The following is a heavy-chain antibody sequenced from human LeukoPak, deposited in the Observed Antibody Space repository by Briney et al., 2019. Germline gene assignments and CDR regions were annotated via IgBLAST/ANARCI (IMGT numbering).Heavy chain of an antibody. CDR1: GFTFSSYW. V-gene: IGHV3-74*01. Sequence: GGSLRLSCAASGFTFSSYWMHWVRQAPGKGLVWVSRIKSDGTSTNYADSVKGRFTISRDNSKNTLYLQMNSLRAEDTAVNYCAIRYDFWSGYYYYGMDVWGQGTTVTVSS. CDR2: IKSDGTST. CDR3: AIRYDFWSGYYYYGMDV. D-gene: IGHD3-3*01. J-gene: IGHJ6*02.